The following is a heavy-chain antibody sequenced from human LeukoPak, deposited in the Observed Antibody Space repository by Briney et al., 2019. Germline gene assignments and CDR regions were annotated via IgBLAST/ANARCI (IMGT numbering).Heavy chain of an antibody. D-gene: IGHD5-24*01. J-gene: IGHJ4*02. V-gene: IGHV4-31*03. CDR3: ARQVEMATTYFDY. CDR1: GGSISSGGYY. Sequence: PSQTLSLTCTVSGGSISSGGYYWSWIRQHPGKGLEWIGYIYYSGSTYYNPSLKSRVTISVDTSKNQFSLKLSSVTAADTAVYYCARQVEMATTYFDYWGQGTLVTVSS. CDR2: IYYSGST.